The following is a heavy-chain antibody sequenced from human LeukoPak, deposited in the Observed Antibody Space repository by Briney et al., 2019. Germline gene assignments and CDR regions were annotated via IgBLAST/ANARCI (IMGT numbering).Heavy chain of an antibody. D-gene: IGHD5-12*01. V-gene: IGHV3-13*01. CDR2: IGTAGDT. J-gene: IGHJ6*02. Sequence: PGGSLRLSCAASGVTLSSYDTYWVRQATGTGLEWVSAIGTAGDTNYPGSVKGRFTISSANAKKSLYFQMNSLRAGDTAVYYCARRRVSGYGGWCDDMDVWGQGTTVTVSS. CDR1: GVTLSSYD. CDR3: ARRRVSGYGGWCDDMDV.